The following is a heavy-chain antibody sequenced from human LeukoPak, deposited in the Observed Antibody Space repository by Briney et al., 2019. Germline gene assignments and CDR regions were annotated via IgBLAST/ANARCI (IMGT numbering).Heavy chain of an antibody. D-gene: IGHD3-22*01. Sequence: ASVKVSCKASGYTFTGYYMHWVRQAPGQGLEWMGRINPNSGGTNYAQKFQGRVTMTRDTSISTAYMELSSLRAEDTAVYYCARSPQYYDSSGYYPNYFDYWGQGTLVTVSS. CDR2: INPNSGGT. J-gene: IGHJ4*02. V-gene: IGHV1-2*06. CDR1: GYTFTGYY. CDR3: ARSPQYYDSSGYYPNYFDY.